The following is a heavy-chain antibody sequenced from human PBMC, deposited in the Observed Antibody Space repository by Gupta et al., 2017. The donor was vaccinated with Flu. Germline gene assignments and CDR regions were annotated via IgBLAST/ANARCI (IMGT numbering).Heavy chain of an antibody. CDR3: ARDWQATITALDY. D-gene: IGHD5-12*01. CDR2: ISSSSSYI. J-gene: IGHJ4*02. Sequence: RQAPGKGLEWVSSISSSSSYIYYADSVKGRFTISRDNAENSLYLQMNSLRAEDTAVYYCARDWQATITALDYWGQGTLVAVSS. V-gene: IGHV3-21*01.